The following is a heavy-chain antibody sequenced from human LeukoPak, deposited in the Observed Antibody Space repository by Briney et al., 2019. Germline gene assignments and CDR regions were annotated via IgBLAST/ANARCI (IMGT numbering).Heavy chain of an antibody. CDR3: ARPSVAGTPGYFQH. V-gene: IGHV1-2*02. J-gene: IGHJ1*01. CDR2: INPNSGGT. CDR1: GYTFTGYY. D-gene: IGHD6-19*01. Sequence: ASVKVSCKTSGYTFTGYYMHWVRQAPGQGLEWMGWINPNSGGTNYAQKFQGRVTMTRDTSISTAYMELSRLRSDDTAVYYCARPSVAGTPGYFQHWGQGTLVTVSS.